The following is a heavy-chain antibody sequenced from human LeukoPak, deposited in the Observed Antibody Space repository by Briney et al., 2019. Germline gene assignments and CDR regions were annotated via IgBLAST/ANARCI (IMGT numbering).Heavy chain of an antibody. Sequence: GGSLRLSCAASGFTFSTHTMSWVRQAPGKGLEWVSALWGNNKNIYYADSVKGRFTISRDNSGNMVYLQMSDLRVEDTAVYYCAKDLKPDSGYDVDHWGQGTLVTVSS. V-gene: IGHV3-23*01. J-gene: IGHJ4*02. CDR1: GFTFSTHT. D-gene: IGHD5-12*01. CDR3: AKDLKPDSGYDVDH. CDR2: LWGNNKNI.